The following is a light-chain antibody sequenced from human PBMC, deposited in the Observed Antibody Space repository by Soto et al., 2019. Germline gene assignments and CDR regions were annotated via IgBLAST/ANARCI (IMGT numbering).Light chain of an antibody. CDR2: AAS. J-gene: IGKJ2*01. Sequence: DIPLTQSPSFLSASVGDRVTITCRASQGISSYLAWYQQKPGKAPKLLIYAASTLQSGVPSRFSGSGSGTEFTLTISSRQPEDFATYYCQLRNSYPQNTFGQGTKLEIK. CDR3: QLRNSYPQNT. V-gene: IGKV1-9*01. CDR1: QGISSY.